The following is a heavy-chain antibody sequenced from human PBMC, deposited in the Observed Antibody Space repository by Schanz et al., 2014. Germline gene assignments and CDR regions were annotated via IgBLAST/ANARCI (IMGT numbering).Heavy chain of an antibody. V-gene: IGHV3-48*01. CDR3: ARIGGSVFDY. D-gene: IGHD3-10*01. J-gene: IGHJ4*02. CDR2: ITGTGTV. CDR1: GFTFSIYA. Sequence: EVQLVESGGGLVQPGGSLRLSCTASGFTFSIYAMHWVRQAPGKGLEWISYITGTGTVMYADSVKGRFTISRDNGKNTLYLQMNSLRAEDTAVYYCARIGGSVFDYWAQGTLVTVSS.